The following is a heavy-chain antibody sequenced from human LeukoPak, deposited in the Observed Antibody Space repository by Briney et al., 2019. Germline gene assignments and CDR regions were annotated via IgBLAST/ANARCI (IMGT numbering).Heavy chain of an antibody. J-gene: IGHJ4*02. CDR3: ARDKIPYYYDSSAPRAFDY. CDR1: GYTFTGYY. V-gene: IGHV1-2*02. D-gene: IGHD3-22*01. CDR2: INPNSGGT. Sequence: ASVKVSCKASGYTFTGYYMHWVRQAPGQGLEWMGWINPNSGGTNYAQKFQGRVTMTRDTSISTAYMELSRLRSEDTAVYYCARDKIPYYYDSSAPRAFDYWGQGTLVTVSS.